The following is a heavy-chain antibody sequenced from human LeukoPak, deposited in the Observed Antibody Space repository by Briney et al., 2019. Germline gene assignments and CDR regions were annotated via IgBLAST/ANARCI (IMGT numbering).Heavy chain of an antibody. CDR1: GFTFSSYG. CDR2: ISYDGSNK. V-gene: IGHV3-30*18. J-gene: IGHJ4*02. D-gene: IGHD3-9*01. Sequence: PGGSLRLSCAASGFTFSSYGMHWVRQAPGKGLEWVAVISYDGSNKYYADSVKGRFTISRDNSKSTLYLQMNSLRAEDTAVYYCAKGYDILAAYALGFDYWGQGTLVTVSS. CDR3: AKGYDILAAYALGFDY.